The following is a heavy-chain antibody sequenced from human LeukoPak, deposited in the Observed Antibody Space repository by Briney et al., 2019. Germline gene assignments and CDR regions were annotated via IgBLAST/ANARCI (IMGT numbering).Heavy chain of an antibody. J-gene: IGHJ3*01. V-gene: IGHV4-34*01. CDR1: GGSFSGYS. Sequence: SETLSLTCAVYGGSFSGYSWNWIRQPPGKGLEWIGYINQAGSTNYNPSLKSRVTLSLDTSKNQLSLELSSATAADTGVYYFAKVLFVLSGSDAFDVWGKGTVLTVSS. CDR2: INQAGST. CDR3: AKVLFVLSGSDAFDV. D-gene: IGHD2-15*01.